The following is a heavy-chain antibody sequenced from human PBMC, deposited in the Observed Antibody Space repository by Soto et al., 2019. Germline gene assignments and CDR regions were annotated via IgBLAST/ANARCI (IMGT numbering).Heavy chain of an antibody. CDR2: TYYRSKWDN. J-gene: IGHJ5*02. V-gene: IGHV6-1*01. CDR3: ARDRVDCSGGSCYHWFDP. D-gene: IGHD2-15*01. Sequence: SQTLSLTCAISGDSVSSNSAAWNWIRQSPSRGLEWLGRTYYRSKWDNDYAVSVKSRITINPDTSKNQFSLQLNSVTPEDTAVYYCARDRVDCSGGSCYHWFDPWGQGTLVTVSS. CDR1: GDSVSSNSAA.